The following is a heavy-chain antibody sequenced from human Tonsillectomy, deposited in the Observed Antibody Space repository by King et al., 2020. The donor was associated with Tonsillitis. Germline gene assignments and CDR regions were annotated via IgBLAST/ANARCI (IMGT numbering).Heavy chain of an antibody. CDR1: GGSISSGGYS. CDR3: ARAQLYYDILTGYSKVPWYFDL. V-gene: IGHV4-30-4*07. Sequence: QLQESGPGLVKPSQTLSLTCAVSGGSISSGGYSWSWIRQPPGKGLEWIGYIYYSGSTYYTPSLKSRVTISVDTSKNQFSLKLSSVTAADTAVYYCARAQLYYDILTGYSKVPWYFDLWGRGTLVTVSS. J-gene: IGHJ2*01. D-gene: IGHD3-9*01. CDR2: IYYSGST.